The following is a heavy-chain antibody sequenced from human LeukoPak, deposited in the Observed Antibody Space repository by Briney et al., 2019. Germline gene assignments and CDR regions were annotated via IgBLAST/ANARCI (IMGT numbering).Heavy chain of an antibody. Sequence: PGGSLRLSCATSGFTFSYYGMHWVRQAPGKGLEWVALIYSDGSKKYTADSVKGRFTISRDYSQNTVYLQMTSLRVEDTAVYYCARDADTSTHYSFYDYWGQGTLVTVSS. V-gene: IGHV3-33*01. D-gene: IGHD3-22*01. CDR3: ARDADTSTHYSFYDY. CDR1: GFTFSYYG. J-gene: IGHJ4*02. CDR2: IYSDGSKK.